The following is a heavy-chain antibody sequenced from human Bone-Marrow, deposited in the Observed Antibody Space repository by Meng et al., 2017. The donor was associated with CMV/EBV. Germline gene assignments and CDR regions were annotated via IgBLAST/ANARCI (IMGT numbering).Heavy chain of an antibody. CDR3: AREDSSGYSYYFDY. CDR2: IIPILGIA. Sequence: QVKLWQSGEGVKKPGSAVKVSCNAYGCTLSSYTISWVRQAPGQGLEWMGRIIPILGIANYAQKFQGRVTITADKSTSTAYMELSSLRSEDTAVYYCAREDSSGYSYYFDYWGQGTLVTASS. CDR1: GCTLSSYT. D-gene: IGHD3-22*01. J-gene: IGHJ4*02. V-gene: IGHV1-69*04.